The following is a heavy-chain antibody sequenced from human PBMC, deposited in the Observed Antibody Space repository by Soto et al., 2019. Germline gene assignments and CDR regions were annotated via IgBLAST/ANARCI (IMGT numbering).Heavy chain of an antibody. CDR1: GVSVSSNAHH. CDR3: AVYKVWGAGDGS. Sequence: QVQLQESGPGLVNPSETLSLTCAVSGVSVSSNAHHWTWIRQPPGKGLEWIGQRGNTNDNTSLKSRXXIXVXXYKNQFTLSLRSVTAADTAVYHCAVYKVWGAGDGSWGQGILITVSS. J-gene: IGHJ5*02. D-gene: IGHD7-27*01. CDR2: QRGNT. V-gene: IGHV4-61*08.